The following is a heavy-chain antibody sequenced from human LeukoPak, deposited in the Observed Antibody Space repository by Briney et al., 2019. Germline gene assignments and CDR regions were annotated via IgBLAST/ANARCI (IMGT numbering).Heavy chain of an antibody. J-gene: IGHJ6*02. CDR1: GASIRSTSYY. Sequence: PSETLSLTCTVSGASIRSTSYYWGWIRQPPGKGLEWIGTIYYDGSTYCKPSLKSRVTLSVDTSKNQFSLRLNSVTAADTAVYYCVKAAVFGVVIRPPGVPMDVWGQGTTVTVS. CDR3: VKAAVFGVVIRPPGVPMDV. CDR2: IYYDGST. V-gene: IGHV4-39*01. D-gene: IGHD3-3*01.